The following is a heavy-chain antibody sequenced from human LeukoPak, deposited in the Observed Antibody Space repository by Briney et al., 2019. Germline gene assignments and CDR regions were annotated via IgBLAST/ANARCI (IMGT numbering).Heavy chain of an antibody. CDR2: IFYSGST. D-gene: IGHD3-16*02. CDR3: ARDRNDYVWGSYHLY. CDR1: GGSVSSGYYY. V-gene: IGHV4-61*03. Sequence: PSETLSLTCTVSGGSVSSGYYYWTWIRQPPGKGLEWIGSIFYSGSTNYNPSLKSRVTISVDTSKNHFSLKLSSVTAADTAVYYCARDRNDYVWGSYHLYWGQGTLVTVSS. J-gene: IGHJ4*02.